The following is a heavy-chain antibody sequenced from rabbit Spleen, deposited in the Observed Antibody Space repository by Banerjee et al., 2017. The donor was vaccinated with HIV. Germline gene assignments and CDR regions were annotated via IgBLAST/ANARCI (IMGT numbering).Heavy chain of an antibody. V-gene: IGHV1S45*01. J-gene: IGHJ2*01. Sequence: QEQLVESGGGLVQPGGSLKLSCTASGFSFSNKAVMCWVRQAPGKGLEWIACINAITGKAVYASWAKGRFTFSKTSSTTVTLQMTSLTAADTATYFCARGITSYDSFDPWGPGTLVTVS. CDR3: ARGITSYDSFDP. D-gene: IGHD1-1*01. CDR1: GFSFSNKAV. CDR2: INAITGKA.